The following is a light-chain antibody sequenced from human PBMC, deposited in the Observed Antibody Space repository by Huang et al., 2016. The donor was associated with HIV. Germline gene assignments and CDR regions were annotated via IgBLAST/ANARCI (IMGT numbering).Light chain of an antibody. J-gene: IGKJ4*01. Sequence: ETVLTQSPGILSLSPGERATLSARASQRVSTVYLAWYQQKPGQAPRLLIHGATVRATGIPDRFSGSGSGTDFTLTINRLEPEDFALYYCQQYGNSPLTFGGGTEVEIK. CDR1: QRVSTVY. V-gene: IGKV3-20*01. CDR2: GAT. CDR3: QQYGNSPLT.